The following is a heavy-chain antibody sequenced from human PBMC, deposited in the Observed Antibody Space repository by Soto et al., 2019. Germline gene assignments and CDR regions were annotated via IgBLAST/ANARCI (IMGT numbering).Heavy chain of an antibody. CDR1: GYSFTFYY. D-gene: IGHD2-2*02. V-gene: IGHV1-46*01. J-gene: IGHJ4*02. CDR3: ARGRRHTF. Sequence: QVQLLQSGAEVKKPGASVIISCKASGYSFTFYYIYWVRQAPGQGLEWIGKINPDGGATTYAQTFPGRVAITSDASTGTVYLELSSLTSDDTAVYFCARGRRHTFWGQGTLVSVSS. CDR2: INPDGGAT.